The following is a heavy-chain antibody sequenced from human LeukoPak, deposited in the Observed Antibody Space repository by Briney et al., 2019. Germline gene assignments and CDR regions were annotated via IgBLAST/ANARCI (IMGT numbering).Heavy chain of an antibody. Sequence: PGGSLRLSCAASGFTFTNYGMHWVRQAPGKGLEWVAVVSYDGRNKYYTDPVKGRFTISRDNSKNTLYLQMNSLRAEDTAVYYCAKDVGERYYFDYWGQGTLVTVSS. CDR3: AKDVGERYYFDY. J-gene: IGHJ4*02. CDR2: VSYDGRNK. V-gene: IGHV3-30*18. CDR1: GFTFTNYG.